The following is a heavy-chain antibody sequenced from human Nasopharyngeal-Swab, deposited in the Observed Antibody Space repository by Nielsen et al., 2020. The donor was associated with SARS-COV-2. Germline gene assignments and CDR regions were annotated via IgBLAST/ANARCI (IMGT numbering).Heavy chain of an antibody. CDR2: IRMYNGKT. J-gene: IGHJ3*01. D-gene: IGHD6-13*01. Sequence: ASVKVSCRASGYTFTCYGMSWVRQAPGRGLEWMGWIRMYNGKTHYAQKFQGRVTMSTDTSTNTAHMELKSLTSDDTAVYFCARDRSLLPAANDALDVWGQGTTVTISS. CDR1: GYTFTCYG. CDR3: ARDRSLLPAANDALDV. V-gene: IGHV1-18*01.